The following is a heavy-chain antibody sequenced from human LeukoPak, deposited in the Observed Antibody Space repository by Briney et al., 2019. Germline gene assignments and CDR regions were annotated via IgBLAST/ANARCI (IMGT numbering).Heavy chain of an antibody. V-gene: IGHV3-21*01. CDR1: GFTFSSYS. D-gene: IGHD6-13*01. Sequence: GGSLRLSCAASGFTFSSYSMNWVRQAPGKGLEWVSSISSSSSYIYYADSVKGRFTISRDNAKNSLYLQMNSLRAENTAVYYCARSFLSIAAAATDYWGQGTLVTVSS. J-gene: IGHJ4*02. CDR3: ARSFLSIAAAATDY. CDR2: ISSSSSYI.